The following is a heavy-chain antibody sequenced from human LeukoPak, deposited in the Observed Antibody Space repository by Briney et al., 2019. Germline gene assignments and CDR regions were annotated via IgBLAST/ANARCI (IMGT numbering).Heavy chain of an antibody. V-gene: IGHV4-39*07. J-gene: IGHJ4*02. CDR1: GGSIGNSAYF. CDR2: VYYSGTT. Sequence: SETLSLTCTVSGGSIGNSAYFWGWIRRPPGKGLDWIGNVYYSGTTYYNPSLKSRVTMSVDTSKNQFSLKLSSVTAADTAVYYCARYGLAYTYGFWGQGTLVTVSS. D-gene: IGHD5-18*01. CDR3: ARYGLAYTYGF.